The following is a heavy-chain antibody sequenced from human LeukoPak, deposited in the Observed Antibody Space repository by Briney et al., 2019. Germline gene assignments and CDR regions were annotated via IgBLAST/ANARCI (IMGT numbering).Heavy chain of an antibody. Sequence: PGGSLRLSCAASGFTFSSYGMHWVRQAPGKGLEWVAVISYDGSNKYYADSVKGRFTISRDNSKNTLYLQMNSLRAEDTAVYYCARDYDSSYYFDYWGQGTLVTVSS. CDR3: ARDYDSSYYFDY. CDR1: GFTFSSYG. V-gene: IGHV3-30*19. J-gene: IGHJ4*02. D-gene: IGHD3-22*01. CDR2: ISYDGSNK.